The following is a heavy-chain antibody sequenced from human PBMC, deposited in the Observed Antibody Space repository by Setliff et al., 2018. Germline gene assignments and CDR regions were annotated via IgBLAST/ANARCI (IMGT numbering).Heavy chain of an antibody. V-gene: IGHV1-3*01. CDR1: GGTFSSYA. CDR3: ARVLYGDYDSIDY. D-gene: IGHD4-17*01. CDR2: INAGNGNT. Sequence: ASVKVSCKASGGTFSSYAISWVRQAPGQGLEWMGWINAGNGNTKYSQKFQGRVTITRDTSASTAYMELSSLRSEDTAVYYCARVLYGDYDSIDYWGQGTLVTVSS. J-gene: IGHJ4*02.